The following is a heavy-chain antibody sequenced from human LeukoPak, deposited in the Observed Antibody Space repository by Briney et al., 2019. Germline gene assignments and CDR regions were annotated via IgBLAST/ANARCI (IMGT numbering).Heavy chain of an antibody. Sequence: TLSLTCAVSGGSISSSNWWSWVRQAPGKGLEWVAVISYDGSNKYYADSVKGRFTISRDNSKNTLYLQMNSLRAEDTAVYYCARAVGATYFDYWGQGTLVTVSS. CDR2: ISYDGSNK. CDR3: ARAVGATYFDY. CDR1: GGSISSSN. V-gene: IGHV3-30-3*01. D-gene: IGHD1-26*01. J-gene: IGHJ4*02.